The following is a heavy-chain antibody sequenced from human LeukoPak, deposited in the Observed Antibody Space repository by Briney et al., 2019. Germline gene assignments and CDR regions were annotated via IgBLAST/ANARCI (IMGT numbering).Heavy chain of an antibody. J-gene: IGHJ3*02. CDR1: GGPISSSSSY. CDR3: AREDTAMDDAFDI. Sequence: SETLSLTCTVSGGPISSSSSYWGWVRQPPGMGLEWIGSIYYRGGTYYNPSLKSRVTVSIDTSKNQFSVKLSSVTAADTAIYYCAREDTAMDDAFDIWGQGTAVTVSS. CDR2: IYYRGGT. V-gene: IGHV4-39*01. D-gene: IGHD5-18*01.